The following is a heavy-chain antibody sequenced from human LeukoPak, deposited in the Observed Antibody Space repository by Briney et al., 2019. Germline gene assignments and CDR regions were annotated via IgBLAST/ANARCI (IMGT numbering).Heavy chain of an antibody. D-gene: IGHD6-13*01. J-gene: IGHJ5*02. CDR3: AKDGGYSSSWYAGNWFDP. CDR1: GHTFTGYY. V-gene: IGHV1-2*02. Sequence: GASVKVSCKASGHTFTGYYMHWVRQAPGQGLEWMGWINANSGGTNYAQKFQGRVTMTRDTSISTAYMELSRLRSDDTAVYYCAKDGGYSSSWYAGNWFDPWGQGTLVTVSS. CDR2: INANSGGT.